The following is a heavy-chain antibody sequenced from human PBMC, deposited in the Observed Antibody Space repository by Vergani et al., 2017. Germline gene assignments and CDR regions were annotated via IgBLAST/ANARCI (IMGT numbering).Heavy chain of an antibody. V-gene: IGHV4-4*07. Sequence: QVQLQESGPGLVKPSETLSLTCTVSGGSISSSYWSWIRQPAGKGLEWLGRIYTSGSTNYNPSLKSRVTMSVDTSKNQFSLKLSSVTAADTAVYYCARVVPYYYDSSGYYDYWGQGTLVTVYS. D-gene: IGHD3-22*01. CDR2: IYTSGST. CDR1: GGSISSSY. CDR3: ARVVPYYYDSSGYYDY. J-gene: IGHJ4*02.